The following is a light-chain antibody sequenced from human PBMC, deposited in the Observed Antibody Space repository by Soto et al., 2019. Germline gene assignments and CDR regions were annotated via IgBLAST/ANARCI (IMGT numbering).Light chain of an antibody. J-gene: IGKJ5*01. CDR3: QQRSNWPSIS. CDR1: QSVSSN. V-gene: IGKV3-15*01. Sequence: EIVMTQSPATLSVSPGERATLSCRASQSVSSNLAWYQQKPGQAPRLLIYGASTRATGIPARFSGSGFGTDYTLTISSLEPEDFAIYYCQQRSNWPSISFGQGTLLEIK. CDR2: GAS.